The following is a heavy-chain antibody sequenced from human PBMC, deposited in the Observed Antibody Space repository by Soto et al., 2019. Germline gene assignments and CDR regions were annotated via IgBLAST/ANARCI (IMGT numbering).Heavy chain of an antibody. D-gene: IGHD4-17*01. Sequence: ASVKVSCKASGGTFSSYAISWVRQAPGQGLEWMGGIIPIFGTANYAQKFQGRVTITADESTSTAYMELSSLRSEDTAVYFCVSQRTTVPTQAYFDYWGPGALVTVSS. CDR1: GGTFSSYA. J-gene: IGHJ4*02. V-gene: IGHV1-69*13. CDR3: VSQRTTVPTQAYFDY. CDR2: IIPIFGTA.